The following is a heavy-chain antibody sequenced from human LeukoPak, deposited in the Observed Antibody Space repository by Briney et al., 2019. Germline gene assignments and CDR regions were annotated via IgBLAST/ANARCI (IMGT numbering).Heavy chain of an antibody. Sequence: GGSLRLSCAASGFTFSSYAMHWVRQAPGKGLEWVAVISYDGSNKYYADSVKGRFTSSRDNSKNTLYLQMNNLRAEDTAAYYCAKGSFWGQGTLVTVSS. J-gene: IGHJ4*02. CDR2: ISYDGSNK. CDR3: AKGSF. V-gene: IGHV3-30-3*01. CDR1: GFTFSSYA. D-gene: IGHD3-10*01.